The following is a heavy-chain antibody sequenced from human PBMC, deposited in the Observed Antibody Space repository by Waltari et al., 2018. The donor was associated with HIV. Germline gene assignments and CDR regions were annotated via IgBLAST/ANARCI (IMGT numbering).Heavy chain of an antibody. J-gene: IGHJ5*01. CDR1: GFTFDYYP. V-gene: IGHV3-9*01. CDR2: LSWNSEST. D-gene: IGHD3-3*01. Sequence: EVQLVESGGGLVQPGRSLRLSCAASGFTFDYYPMHGGRQAPGKGLEWVSGLSWNSESTDYADSVKGRFIISRDNVKNSLYLQMNSLRIEDTAFYYCAKGGSHLTIFEAWFDSWGQGTLVTVSS. CDR3: AKGGSHLTIFEAWFDS.